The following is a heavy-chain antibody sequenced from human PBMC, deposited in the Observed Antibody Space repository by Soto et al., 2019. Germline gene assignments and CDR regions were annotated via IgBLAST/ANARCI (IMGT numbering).Heavy chain of an antibody. CDR3: AKGGPDGFCSGGRCYFDY. CDR1: GFTFDDYA. J-gene: IGHJ4*01. CDR2: ISWNSNII. Sequence: SLRLSCAASGFTFDDYAMHWVRRVPVKGLEWVSSISWNSNIIGYADSVKGRFTISRDNAKNSLYLQMNSLRPEDTALYYCAKGGPDGFCSGGRCYFDYWGHGTLVTVSS. D-gene: IGHD2-15*01. V-gene: IGHV3-9*01.